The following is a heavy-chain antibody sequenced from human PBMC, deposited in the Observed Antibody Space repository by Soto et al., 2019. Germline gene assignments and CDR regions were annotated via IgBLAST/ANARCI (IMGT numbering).Heavy chain of an antibody. CDR1: GFTFSSYA. D-gene: IGHD1-1*01. CDR2: VSYNGGDT. CDR3: ARYIRGPTVYYFDF. Sequence: GGSLRLSCAASGFTFSSYAMTWVRQAPGKGLEWVSIVSYNGGDTYYADSVKGRFTISRDNSKDTVDLQMNGLRAEDTAVYYCARYIRGPTVYYFDFWGPGVLVTGSS. J-gene: IGHJ4*02. V-gene: IGHV3-23*01.